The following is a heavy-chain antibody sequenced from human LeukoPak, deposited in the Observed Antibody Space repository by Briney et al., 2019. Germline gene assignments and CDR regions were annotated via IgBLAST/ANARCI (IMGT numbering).Heavy chain of an antibody. D-gene: IGHD2-2*01. V-gene: IGHV3-20*04. CDR2: INWNGGGT. CDR3: AREYCSSTSCYAFFQH. Sequence: TGGSLRLSCAASGFTFDDYGMSWVRQAPRKGLEWVSGINWNGGGTGYADSVKGRFTISRDNAKNSLYLQMNSLRAEDTALYYCAREYCSSTSCYAFFQHWGQGTLVTVSS. CDR1: GFTFDDYG. J-gene: IGHJ1*01.